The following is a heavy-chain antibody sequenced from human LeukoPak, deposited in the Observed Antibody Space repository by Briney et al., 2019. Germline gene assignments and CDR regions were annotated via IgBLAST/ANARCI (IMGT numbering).Heavy chain of an antibody. V-gene: IGHV3-53*01. CDR2: VYSGGSS. J-gene: IGHJ4*02. CDR3: ARGTVAATPTFDY. D-gene: IGHD2-15*01. Sequence: GGSLRLSCTASGFTVSTNYMSWVRQAPGKGLEWVSIVYSGGSSYYADSVKGRFTISRDNSKNTLYLQMNSLRAEDTAVNYCARGTVAATPTFDYWGQGTLVTVSS. CDR1: GFTVSTNY.